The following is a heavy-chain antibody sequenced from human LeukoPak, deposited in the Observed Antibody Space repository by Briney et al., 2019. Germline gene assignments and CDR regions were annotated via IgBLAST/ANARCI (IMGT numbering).Heavy chain of an antibody. CDR1: GFSFSSYE. V-gene: IGHV3-48*03. CDR3: ARDEAGDLGAFDI. Sequence: HSGGSLRLSCAASGFSFSSYEMNWVRQAPGKGLEWISYISRSGTTIYYADSVKGRFTISRDNAKNSLSLQMNSLRAEDTAVYYCARDEAGDLGAFDIWGQGTMVTVSS. CDR2: ISRSGTTI. J-gene: IGHJ3*02. D-gene: IGHD3-16*01.